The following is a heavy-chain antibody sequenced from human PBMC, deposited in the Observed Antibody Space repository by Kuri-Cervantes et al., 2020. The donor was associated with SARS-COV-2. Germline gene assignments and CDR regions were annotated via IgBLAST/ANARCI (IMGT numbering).Heavy chain of an antibody. J-gene: IGHJ5*02. CDR3: AREQLVPYNWFDP. CDR2: IKQDGSEK. Sequence: GESLKISCAASGFTFSSYWMSWVRQAPGKGLEWVANIKQDGSEKYYVDSVKGRFTISRDNAKNSLYLQMNSLRAEDTAVYYCAREQLVPYNWFDPWGQGTLVTVSS. V-gene: IGHV3-7*01. D-gene: IGHD6-6*01. CDR1: GFTFSSYW.